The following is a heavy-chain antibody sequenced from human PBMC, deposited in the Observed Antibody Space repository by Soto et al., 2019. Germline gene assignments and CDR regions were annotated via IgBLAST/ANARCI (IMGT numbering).Heavy chain of an antibody. D-gene: IGHD2-15*01. Sequence: SVKVSCKASGGTFSSYAISWVRQAPGQGLEWMGGIIPIFGTANYAQKFQGRVTITADKSTSTAYMELSSLRSEDTAVYYCASPNPYCSGGSCSIDYWGQGTLVTVSS. J-gene: IGHJ4*02. V-gene: IGHV1-69*06. CDR3: ASPNPYCSGGSCSIDY. CDR1: GGTFSSYA. CDR2: IIPIFGTA.